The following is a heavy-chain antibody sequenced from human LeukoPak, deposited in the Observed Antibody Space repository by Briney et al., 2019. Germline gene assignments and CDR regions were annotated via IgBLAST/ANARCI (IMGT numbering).Heavy chain of an antibody. CDR1: GYTFTSYG. J-gene: IGHJ4*02. CDR2: ICSYNGNT. CDR3: ARDVPIEGATTRGHDY. D-gene: IGHD1-26*01. Sequence: ASVKVSCKASGYTFTSYGISWVRQAPGQGREWMGGICSYNGNTNYAQKLQGRVTMTTDTSTRTAYMELRSLRSDDTAVYYCARDVPIEGATTRGHDYWGQGTLVTVSS. V-gene: IGHV1-18*01.